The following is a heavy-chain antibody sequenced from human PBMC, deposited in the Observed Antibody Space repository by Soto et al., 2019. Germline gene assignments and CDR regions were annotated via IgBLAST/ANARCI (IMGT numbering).Heavy chain of an antibody. CDR3: ARDGNPVVVPAAKLPSMDV. D-gene: IGHD2-2*01. CDR2: IIPIFGTA. J-gene: IGHJ6*02. Sequence: QVQLVQSGAEVKKPGSSVKVSCKASGGTFSSYAISWVRQAPGQGLEWMGGIIPIFGTANYAQKFQGRVTITADESTSTAYMELSSLRSEDTAVYYCARDGNPVVVPAAKLPSMDVWGQGTTVTVSS. CDR1: GGTFSSYA. V-gene: IGHV1-69*01.